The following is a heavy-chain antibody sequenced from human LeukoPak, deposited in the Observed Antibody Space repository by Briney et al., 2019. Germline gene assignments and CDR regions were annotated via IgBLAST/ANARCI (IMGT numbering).Heavy chain of an antibody. D-gene: IGHD3-3*01. J-gene: IGHJ3*02. CDR2: IYTSGST. Sequence: SETLSLTCTVSGGSISSCSYYWSWIRQPAGKGLEWIGRIYTSGSTNYNPSLKSRVTISVDTSKNQFSLKLSSVPAADTAVYYCASSPIFGVVADAFDIWGQGTMVTVSS. V-gene: IGHV4-61*02. CDR1: GGSISSCSYY. CDR3: ASSPIFGVVADAFDI.